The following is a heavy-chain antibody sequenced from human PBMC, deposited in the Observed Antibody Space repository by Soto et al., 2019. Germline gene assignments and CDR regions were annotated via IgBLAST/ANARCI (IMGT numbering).Heavy chain of an antibody. D-gene: IGHD2-21*02. CDR2: ISVSVGST. CDR3: AKRDVPHSTSNAYFYDH. V-gene: IGHV3-23*01. J-gene: IGHJ4*02. Sequence: GGSLRLSCGVSGFPFAPSTMSWFRQAPGKGLECVSTISVSVGSTYSADSVQGRFTVSSDISDNTLFLRMTSLTADDTAVYFCAKRDVPHSTSNAYFYDHWGRGVLVTVSS. CDR1: GFPFAPST.